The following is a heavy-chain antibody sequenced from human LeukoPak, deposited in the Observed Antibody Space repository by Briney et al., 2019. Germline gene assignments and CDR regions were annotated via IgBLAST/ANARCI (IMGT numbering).Heavy chain of an antibody. CDR1: GFTFSNYA. CDR2: ISDTGDST. CDR3: ATDTRLNKRQIDS. D-gene: IGHD1-1*01. Sequence: GGSLRLSCAASGFTFSNYAMIWVRQAPGKGLEWVSDISDTGDSTYYADSVKGRFTISRDNSKNTLDLQMSSLRADDAAVYYCATDTRLNKRQIDSWGRGTLVTVSS. V-gene: IGHV3-23*01. J-gene: IGHJ4*02.